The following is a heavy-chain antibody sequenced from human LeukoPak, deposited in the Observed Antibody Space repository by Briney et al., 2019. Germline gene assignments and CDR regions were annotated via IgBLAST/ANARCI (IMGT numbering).Heavy chain of an antibody. Sequence: PSETLSLTCAVSGGSISSGDYYWSWIRQPPGKGLEWIGYIYYSGSTYYNPSLKSRVTISVDTYKNQFSLKLSSVTAADTAVYYCARGPPYDYVWGSYRPNFDYWGQGTLVTVSS. V-gene: IGHV4-30-4*01. J-gene: IGHJ4*02. CDR1: GGSISSGDYY. D-gene: IGHD3-16*02. CDR2: IYYSGST. CDR3: ARGPPYDYVWGSYRPNFDY.